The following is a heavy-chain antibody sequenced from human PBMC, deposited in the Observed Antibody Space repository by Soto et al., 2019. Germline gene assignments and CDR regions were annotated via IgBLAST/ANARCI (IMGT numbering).Heavy chain of an antibody. CDR1: GFSFSDYA. D-gene: IGHD2-21*01. CDR2: ITWNSGNI. CDR3: AKDGVMINSYWGFFDS. Sequence: GGSLRLSCAASGFSFSDYAMHWVRQAPGKGLEWVSGITWNSGNIGYADSVKGRFTISRDNAKKSLYLQMDSLGAEDTALYYCAKDGVMINSYWGFFDSWGQGTLVTVSS. J-gene: IGHJ4*02. V-gene: IGHV3-9*01.